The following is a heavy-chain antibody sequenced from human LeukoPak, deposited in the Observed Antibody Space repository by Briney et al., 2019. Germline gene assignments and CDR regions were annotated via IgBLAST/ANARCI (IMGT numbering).Heavy chain of an antibody. CDR2: INPNSGGT. CDR1: GYTFTGYY. CDR3: ARENGRNGYNHNY. Sequence: ASVKVSCKASGYTFTGYYMHWLRQAPGQGLEWMGWINPNSGGTNYAQKFQGRVTMTRDTSISTAYMELSRLRSDDTAVYYCARENGRNGYNHNYWGQGTLVTVSS. J-gene: IGHJ4*02. D-gene: IGHD5-12*01. V-gene: IGHV1-2*02.